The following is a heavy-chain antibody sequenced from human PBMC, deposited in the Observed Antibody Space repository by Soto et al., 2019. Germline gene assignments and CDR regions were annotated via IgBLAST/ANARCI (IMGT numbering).Heavy chain of an antibody. D-gene: IGHD2-2*02. V-gene: IGHV1-69*05. J-gene: IGHJ5*02. CDR1: GGTFSSYA. CDR2: IIPIFGTT. Sequence: SVKVSCKASGGTFSSYAISWVRQAPGQGLEWMGGIIPIFGTTNYAQKFQGRVTITTDKSTSTAYMELSSLRSEDTAVYYCARGDQHYTVGWFDPWGQGTLVTVSS. CDR3: ARGDQHYTVGWFDP.